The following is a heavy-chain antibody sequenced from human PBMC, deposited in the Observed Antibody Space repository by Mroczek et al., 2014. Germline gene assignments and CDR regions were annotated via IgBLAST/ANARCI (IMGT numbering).Heavy chain of an antibody. D-gene: IGHD3-3*01. J-gene: IGHJ2*01. V-gene: IGHV4-59*12. CDR2: IYYSGST. CDR1: GGSISSYY. Sequence: QVQLQESGPGLVKPSETLSLTCTVSGGSISSYYWSWIRQPPGKGLEWIGYIYYSGSTNYNPSLKSRVTISVDTSKNQFSLKLSSVTAADTAVYYCARGVTMTRVRYFDLWGRGTLVTVSS. CDR3: ARGVTMTRVRYFDL.